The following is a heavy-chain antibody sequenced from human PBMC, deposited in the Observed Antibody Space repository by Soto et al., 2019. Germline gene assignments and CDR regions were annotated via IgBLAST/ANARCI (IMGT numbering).Heavy chain of an antibody. D-gene: IGHD3-16*01. J-gene: IGHJ4*02. CDR2: IYYSGST. V-gene: IGHV4-59*01. Sequence: QVQLQESGPGLVKPSETLSLTCTASGGSISSYYWSWFRQPPGKGLEWIGYIYYSGSTDYNPSLKSRGSLSVVTSNNQFSLSLSSVTAAVPALYYCARAWGRVSDYWGQGTLVAVSS. CDR3: ARAWGRVSDY. CDR1: GGSISSYY.